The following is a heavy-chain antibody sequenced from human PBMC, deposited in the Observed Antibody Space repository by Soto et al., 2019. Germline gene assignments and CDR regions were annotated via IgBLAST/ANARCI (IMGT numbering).Heavy chain of an antibody. CDR1: GGSISSYY. D-gene: IGHD2-21*01. CDR2: IYYSGST. CDR3: ARDVDFDL. J-gene: IGHJ2*01. V-gene: IGHV4-59*01. Sequence: QVQLQESGPGLVPPSETLSLTCTVSGGSISSYYWSWIRQPPGKGLEWIGYIYYSGSTNYNPSLKSRVTISVDTSKNQFSLKLSSVTAADTAVYYCARDVDFDLWGRGTLVTVSS.